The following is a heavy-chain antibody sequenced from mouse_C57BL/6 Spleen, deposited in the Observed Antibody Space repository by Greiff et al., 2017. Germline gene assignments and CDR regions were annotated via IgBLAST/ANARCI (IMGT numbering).Heavy chain of an antibody. D-gene: IGHD3-2*02. J-gene: IGHJ2*01. CDR1: GYAFSSYW. CDR2: IYPGDGDT. CDR3: ARLGGSSGPYYFDY. V-gene: IGHV1-80*01. Sequence: VQLQQSGAELVKPGASVKISCKASGYAFSSYWMNWVKQRPGKGLEWIGQIYPGDGDTNYNGKFKGKATLTADKSSSTAYMQLSSLTSEDSAVYFCARLGGSSGPYYFDYWGQGTTLTVSS.